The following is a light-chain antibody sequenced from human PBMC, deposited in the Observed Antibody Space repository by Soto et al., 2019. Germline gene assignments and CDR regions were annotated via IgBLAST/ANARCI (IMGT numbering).Light chain of an antibody. Sequence: DIQMTQSPSTLSASVGDRVTITCRASQSISHFLAWYQQKPGKVPKLLIYDASNLGSGVPSRFSGSGSGTDFTRTISGLQPDDFTTYYCQQYTSYSRAFGQGTKVDIK. CDR3: QQYTSYSRA. CDR2: DAS. V-gene: IGKV1-5*01. J-gene: IGKJ1*01. CDR1: QSISHF.